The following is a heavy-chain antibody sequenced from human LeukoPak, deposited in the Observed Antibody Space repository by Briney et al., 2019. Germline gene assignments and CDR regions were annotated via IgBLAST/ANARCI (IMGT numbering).Heavy chain of an antibody. CDR3: ATSGYDWQWINFDY. J-gene: IGHJ4*02. CDR2: FDPEDGET. V-gene: IGHV1-24*01. D-gene: IGHD3-3*01. CDR1: GYTLTELS. Sequence: ASVKVSCKVSGYTLTELSVHWVRQAPGKGLEWMGGFDPEDGETIYAQKFQGRVTMTEDTSTDTAYMELSSLRSEDTAVYYCATSGYDWQWINFDYWGQGTLVTVSS.